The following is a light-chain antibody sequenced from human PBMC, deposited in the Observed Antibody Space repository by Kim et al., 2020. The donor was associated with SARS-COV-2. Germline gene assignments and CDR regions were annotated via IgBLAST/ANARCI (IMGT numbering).Light chain of an antibody. Sequence: SVGDRVTITCWASQSISRWLACYQQKPGKSPELLIYAASTLESGVPSRFRGSGSGTEATLTISSLQPDDFATYYCQQYNGDLRVAFGGGTKVDIK. J-gene: IGKJ4*01. CDR2: AAS. CDR1: QSISRW. CDR3: QQYNGDLRVA. V-gene: IGKV1-5*01.